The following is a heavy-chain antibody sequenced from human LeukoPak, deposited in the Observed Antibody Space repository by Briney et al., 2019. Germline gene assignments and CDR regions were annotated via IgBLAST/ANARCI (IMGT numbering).Heavy chain of an antibody. CDR2: IWYDGSNE. J-gene: IGHJ3*02. CDR1: GFTFSSYG. Sequence: GRSLRLSCAASGFTFSSYGMHWVRQAPGKGLEWVAVIWYDGSNEYYADSVKGRFTISRDNSKNTLYLQMNSLRAEDTAVYYCASETGRDAFDIWGQGTMVTVSS. CDR3: ASETGRDAFDI. V-gene: IGHV3-33*01.